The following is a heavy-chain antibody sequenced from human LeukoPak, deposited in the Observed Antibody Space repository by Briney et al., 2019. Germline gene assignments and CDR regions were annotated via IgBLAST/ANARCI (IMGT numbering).Heavy chain of an antibody. CDR1: GFTFSSYA. CDR3: ARDLTDIVVVPAATYYYYGMDV. Sequence: GRSLRLSCAASGFTFSSYAMHWVRLAPGKGLEWVAVISYDGSNKYYADSVKGRFTISRDNSKNTLYLQMNSLRAEDTAVYYCARDLTDIVVVPAATYYYYGMDVWGQGTTATVSS. V-gene: IGHV3-30-3*01. CDR2: ISYDGSNK. J-gene: IGHJ6*02. D-gene: IGHD2-2*01.